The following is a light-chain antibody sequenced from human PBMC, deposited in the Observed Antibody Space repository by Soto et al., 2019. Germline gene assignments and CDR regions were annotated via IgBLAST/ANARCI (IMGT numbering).Light chain of an antibody. V-gene: IGLV2-8*01. Sequence: ALTQPPSASGSPGQSVTISCTGTSSDVGGYNYVSWYQQHPGKAPKLMIYEVSKRPSGVPDRFSGSKSGNTASLTVSGLQAEDEADYYCTSYAGSNNFFYVFGTGTKSPS. J-gene: IGLJ1*01. CDR1: SSDVGGYNY. CDR3: TSYAGSNNFFYV. CDR2: EVS.